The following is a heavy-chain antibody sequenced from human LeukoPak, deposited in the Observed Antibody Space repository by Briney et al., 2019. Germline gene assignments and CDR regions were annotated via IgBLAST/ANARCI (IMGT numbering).Heavy chain of an antibody. CDR3: ARAPPVITIFGVVIKAFDY. CDR2: IYYSGST. CDR1: GGSISSYY. D-gene: IGHD3-3*01. J-gene: IGHJ4*02. Sequence: PSETLSLTCTVSGGSISSYYWSWIRQTPGKGLEWIGYIYYSGSTNYNPSLKSRVTISIDTSKNQFSLKLSSVTAADTAVYYCARAPPVITIFGVVIKAFDYWGQGTLVTVSS. V-gene: IGHV4-59*01.